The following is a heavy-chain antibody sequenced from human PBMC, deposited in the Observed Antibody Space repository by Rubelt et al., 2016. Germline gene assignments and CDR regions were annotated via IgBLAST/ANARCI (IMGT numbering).Heavy chain of an antibody. V-gene: IGHV1-24*01. Sequence: QVQLVQSGAEVKKPGASVKVSCKVSGYTLTELSMHWVRQAPGKGLEWMGGFDPEDGETIYAQKFQGRVTMTEDTSTDTAYMELSSLRSEDTAVYYGATVQQNWFAMVRGVVNDYWGQGTLVTVSS. J-gene: IGHJ4*02. CDR2: FDPEDGET. CDR1: GYTLTELS. CDR3: ATVQQNWFAMVRGVVNDY. D-gene: IGHD3-10*01.